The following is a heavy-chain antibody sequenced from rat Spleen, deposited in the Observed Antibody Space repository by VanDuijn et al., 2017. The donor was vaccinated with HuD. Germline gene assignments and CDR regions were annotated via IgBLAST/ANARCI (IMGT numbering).Heavy chain of an antibody. CDR1: GFTFSSFS. CDR3: ATDQGYGGYSAYWYFDF. J-gene: IGHJ1*01. CDR2: ISSGGGNT. D-gene: IGHD1-11*01. Sequence: EVQLVESGGGLVQPGRSLKVSCAASGFTFSSFSMAWVRQAPKKGLEWVASISSGGGNTYYRDPVKGRFTISRDNAKSTLYLQMDSLRSEDTATYYCATDQGYGGYSAYWYFDFWGPGTMVTVSS. V-gene: IGHV5-25*01.